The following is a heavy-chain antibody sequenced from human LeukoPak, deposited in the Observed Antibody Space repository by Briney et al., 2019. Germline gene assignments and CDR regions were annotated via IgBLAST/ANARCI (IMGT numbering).Heavy chain of an antibody. CDR3: ARDFIRGAPDYLDQ. D-gene: IGHD3-10*01. CDR1: GFTFSSYP. CDR2: IGYDGVNK. Sequence: PGRSLRLSCAASGFTFSSYPMHWVRQAPGKGLEWVAVIGYDGVNKFYTDSVKGRFTISRDDSKNTLYLQMDSLRAEDTAVYYRARDFIRGAPDYLDQWGQGTLVTVSS. J-gene: IGHJ4*02. V-gene: IGHV3-30*04.